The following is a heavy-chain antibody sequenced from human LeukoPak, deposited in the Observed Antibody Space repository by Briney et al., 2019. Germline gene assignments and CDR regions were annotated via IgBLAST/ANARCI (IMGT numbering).Heavy chain of an antibody. D-gene: IGHD3-16*01. V-gene: IGHV4-30-2*01. Sequence: KASETLSLTCAVSGGSISSGGYSWSWIRQPPGKGLEWIGYIYHSGSTYYNPSLKSRVTISVDRSKNQFSLKLSSVTAADTAVYYCARDKAGGIDYRGQGTLVTVSS. J-gene: IGHJ4*02. CDR2: IYHSGST. CDR1: GGSISSGGYS. CDR3: ARDKAGGIDY.